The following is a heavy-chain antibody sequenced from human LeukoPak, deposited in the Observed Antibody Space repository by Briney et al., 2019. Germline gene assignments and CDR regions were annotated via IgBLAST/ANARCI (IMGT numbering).Heavy chain of an antibody. V-gene: IGHV3-9*01. D-gene: IGHD3-10*01. Sequence: GRSLRLSCAASGFTFDDYAMHWVRQAPGKGLEWVSGISWNSNTIGYADSVKGRFTISRDNSKNTLYLQMNSLRAEDTAVYYCARCRALWFGELPPDYWGQGTLVTVSS. J-gene: IGHJ4*02. CDR3: ARCRALWFGELPPDY. CDR1: GFTFDDYA. CDR2: ISWNSNTI.